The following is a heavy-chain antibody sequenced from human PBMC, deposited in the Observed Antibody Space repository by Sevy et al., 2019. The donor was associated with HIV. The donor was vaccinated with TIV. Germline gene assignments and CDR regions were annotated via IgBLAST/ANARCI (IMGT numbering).Heavy chain of an antibody. J-gene: IGHJ6*02. Sequence: GESLKISCKGSGYSFTSYWISWVRQMPGKGLEWMGRIDPSDSYTNYSPSFQGHVTISADKSISTAYLQWGSLKASDTALYYCARYCSGGSCYSGYYYYGMDVWGQGTTVTVSS. CDR2: IDPSDSYT. CDR1: GYSFTSYW. CDR3: ARYCSGGSCYSGYYYYGMDV. D-gene: IGHD2-15*01. V-gene: IGHV5-10-1*01.